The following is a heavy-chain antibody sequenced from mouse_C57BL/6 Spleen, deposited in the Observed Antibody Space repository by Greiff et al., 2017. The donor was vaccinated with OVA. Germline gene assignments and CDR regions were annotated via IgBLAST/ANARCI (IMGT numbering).Heavy chain of an antibody. D-gene: IGHD2-4*01. Sequence: EVKVVESGGGLVKPGGSLKLSCAASGFTFSDYGMHWVRQAPEKGLEWVAYISSGSSTIYYADTVKGRFTISRDNAKNTLFLQMTSLRSEDTAMYYCAREGVYDYDGYWYFDVWGTGTTVTVSS. V-gene: IGHV5-17*01. CDR2: ISSGSSTI. CDR1: GFTFSDYG. J-gene: IGHJ1*03. CDR3: AREGVYDYDGYWYFDV.